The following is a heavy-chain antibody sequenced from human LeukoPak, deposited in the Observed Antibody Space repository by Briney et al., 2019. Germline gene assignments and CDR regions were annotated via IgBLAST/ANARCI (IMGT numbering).Heavy chain of an antibody. CDR1: GFSFSSYW. V-gene: IGHV3-7*01. Sequence: GGSLRLSCAASGFSFSSYWMTWVRQAPGKGLEWVANIKQDGSEKYYVDSVKGRFTISRDNAKNSLYLQMNSLRAEDTAVYYCARVGAQRLGSASSWPNYYYYMDVWGKGTTVTVSS. J-gene: IGHJ6*03. CDR2: IKQDGSEK. CDR3: ARVGAQRLGSASSWPNYYYYMDV. D-gene: IGHD6-13*01.